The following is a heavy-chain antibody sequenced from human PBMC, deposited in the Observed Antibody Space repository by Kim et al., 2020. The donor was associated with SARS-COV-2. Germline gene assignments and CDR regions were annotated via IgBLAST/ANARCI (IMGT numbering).Heavy chain of an antibody. J-gene: IGHJ4*02. V-gene: IGHV1-69*04. CDR1: GGTFSSYA. Sequence: SVKVSCKASGGTFSSYAISWVRQAPGQGLEWMGRIIPILGIANYAQKFQGRVTITADKSTSTAYMELSSLRSEDTAVYYCLCSGGSCLITEVGYWGQGTLVTVSS. CDR3: LCSGGSCLITEVGY. D-gene: IGHD2-15*01. CDR2: IIPILGIA.